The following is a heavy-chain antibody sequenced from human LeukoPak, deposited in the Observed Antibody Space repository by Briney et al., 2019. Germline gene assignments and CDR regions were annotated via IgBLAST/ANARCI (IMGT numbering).Heavy chain of an antibody. Sequence: SQTLSLTCTVSGGSISSGSYYWSWIRQPAGKGLEWIGRIYTSGSTNYNPSLKSRVSISVDTSKIQFSLKLSSVTAADTAFYYCARYIVSYPHDAFDIWGQGTMVTVSS. CDR1: GGSISSGSYY. CDR2: IYTSGST. D-gene: IGHD1-26*01. CDR3: ARYIVSYPHDAFDI. V-gene: IGHV4-61*02. J-gene: IGHJ3*02.